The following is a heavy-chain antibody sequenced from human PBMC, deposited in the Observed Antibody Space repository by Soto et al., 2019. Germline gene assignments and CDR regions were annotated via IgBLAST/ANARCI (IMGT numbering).Heavy chain of an antibody. V-gene: IGHV3-48*01. D-gene: IGHD6-19*01. Sequence: EVQLVESGGGLVQPGGSLRLSCAASGFTFSSYSMIWVRQAPGKGLECIPYIDSGGSTIYQADSVKGRFTISRDNAKNSLYLQMNSLRAEDTALYYCARRTSGWYSDYWGLGTLVTVSS. CDR1: GFTFSSYS. CDR2: IDSGGSTI. J-gene: IGHJ4*02. CDR3: ARRTSGWYSDY.